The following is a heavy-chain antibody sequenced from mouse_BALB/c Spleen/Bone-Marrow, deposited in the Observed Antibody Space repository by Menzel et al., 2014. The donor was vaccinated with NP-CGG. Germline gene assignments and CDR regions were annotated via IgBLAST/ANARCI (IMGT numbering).Heavy chain of an antibody. V-gene: IGHV1-61*01. CDR1: GYSFTTYW. D-gene: IGHD2-1*01. J-gene: IGHJ3*01. CDR2: IHPSDSET. CDR3: AREKVYYGISWFAY. Sequence: QVQLQQSGTEVVRPGASVRLSCKASGYSFTTYWMNWVKQRPGQGLEWIGMIHPSDSETRLNQKFKDEATLTVDKSSSTAYMQLNSPTSEDSAVYYCAREKVYYGISWFAYWGQGTLATVSA.